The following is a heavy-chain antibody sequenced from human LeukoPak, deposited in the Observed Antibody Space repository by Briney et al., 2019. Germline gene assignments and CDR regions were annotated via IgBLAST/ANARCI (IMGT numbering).Heavy chain of an antibody. V-gene: IGHV4-34*01. CDR1: GGSFSGYY. J-gene: IGHJ5*02. Sequence: SETLSLTCAVYGGSFSGYYWSWIRQPPGKGLEWIGEINHSGSTNYNPSLESRVTISVDTSKNQFSLKLSSVTAADTAVYYCATTKGGEQQLWFDPWGQGTLVTVSS. CDR3: ATTKGGEQQLWFDP. CDR2: INHSGST. D-gene: IGHD6-13*01.